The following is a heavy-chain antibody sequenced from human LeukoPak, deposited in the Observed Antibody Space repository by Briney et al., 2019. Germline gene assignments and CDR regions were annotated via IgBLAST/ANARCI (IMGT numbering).Heavy chain of an antibody. J-gene: IGHJ4*02. Sequence: GGSLRLSCAASGLTVSTYYMSWVRQAPGKGLEWVSVIYSGGSTYYADSVKGRFTISRDNSKNTLYLQVNSLRAEDTAVYYCAREVVGAYYFDYWGQGTLVTVSS. CDR2: IYSGGST. CDR3: AREVVGAYYFDY. V-gene: IGHV3-66*02. D-gene: IGHD1-26*01. CDR1: GLTVSTYY.